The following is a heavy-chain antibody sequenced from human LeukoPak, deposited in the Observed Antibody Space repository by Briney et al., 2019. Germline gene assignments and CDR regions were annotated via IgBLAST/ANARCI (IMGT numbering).Heavy chain of an antibody. CDR1: GYSINSAYY. V-gene: IGHV4-38-2*01. CDR2: MYHSGIT. J-gene: IGHJ5*02. CDR3: ARLTPGKNWFDP. Sequence: SETLSLTCAVSGYSINSAYYWGWIRQPPGKGLEWIASMYHSGITYYNSSLKSRATISVDTSKNQFSLKLNSVTAADTSVYYCARLTPGKNWFDPWGHGTLVTVSS. D-gene: IGHD3-10*01.